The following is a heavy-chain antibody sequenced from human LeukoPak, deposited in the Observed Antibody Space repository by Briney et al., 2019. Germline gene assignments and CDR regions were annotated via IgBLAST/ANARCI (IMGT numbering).Heavy chain of an antibody. CDR2: ISYDGSNK. CDR3: ARDQTLYSSSSEFDY. CDR1: GFTFSSYA. Sequence: GGSLRLSCAASGFTFSSYAMSWVRQAPGKGLEWVAVISYDGSNKYYADSVKGRFTISRDNSKNTLYLQMNSLRAEDTAVYYCARDQTLYSSSSEFDYWGQGTLVTVSS. V-gene: IGHV3-30*04. D-gene: IGHD6-6*01. J-gene: IGHJ4*02.